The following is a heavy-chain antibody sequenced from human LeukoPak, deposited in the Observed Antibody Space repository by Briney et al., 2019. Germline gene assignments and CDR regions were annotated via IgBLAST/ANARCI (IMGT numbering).Heavy chain of an antibody. V-gene: IGHV4-39*01. Sequence: PSETLSLTCTVSGGSISGSSYYWGWIRQSPGKGLEWIGSIHYSGSAFYNPSLKSRVTISVDTPKNQFSLNLSSVTAADTAVYYCAKSTEQWLTSDCWGQGTLVTVSS. CDR1: GGSISGSSYY. CDR2: IHYSGSA. J-gene: IGHJ4*02. CDR3: AKSTEQWLTSDC. D-gene: IGHD6-19*01.